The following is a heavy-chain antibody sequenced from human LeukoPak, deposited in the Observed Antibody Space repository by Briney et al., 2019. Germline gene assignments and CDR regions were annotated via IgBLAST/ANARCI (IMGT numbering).Heavy chain of an antibody. Sequence: GGSQRLSCVASGFTFSSYALSWVRQAPARGLEWVGSLRGDGDTFYADSVKGRFTLSRDESRNTVYLQLNNLRVEDTAVYYCAKASWVSSADAVLWGQGTPVTVSS. CDR3: AKASWVSSADAVL. D-gene: IGHD3-16*01. V-gene: IGHV3-23*01. CDR1: GFTFSSYA. CDR2: LRGDGDT. J-gene: IGHJ4*02.